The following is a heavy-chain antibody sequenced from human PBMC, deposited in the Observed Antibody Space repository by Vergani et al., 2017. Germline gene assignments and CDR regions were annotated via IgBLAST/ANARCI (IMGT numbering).Heavy chain of an antibody. CDR3: AKDIGGDYVRYYYGMDV. V-gene: IGHV3-9*01. CDR2: ISWNSGSI. CDR1: GFTFDDYA. J-gene: IGHJ6*02. Sequence: EVQLVESGGGLVQPGRSLRLSCAASGFTFDDYAMHWVRQAPGKGLEWVSGISWNSGSIGYADSVKGRFTISRDNAKNSLYLPMNSLRAEDTALYYCAKDIGGDYVRYYYGMDVWGQGTTVTVSS. D-gene: IGHD4-17*01.